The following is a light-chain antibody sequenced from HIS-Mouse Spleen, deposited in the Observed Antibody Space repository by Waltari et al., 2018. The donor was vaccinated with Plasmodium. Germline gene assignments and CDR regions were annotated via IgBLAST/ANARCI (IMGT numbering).Light chain of an antibody. J-gene: IGKJ4*01. Sequence: EIVLTQSPATLSLSPGERATLSCRASQSVSSYLAWYQQKPGQAPRLLIYEASNRSTGIPARFRCSGSGTDFTLTISSREPEDCAVYYCQQRSNWPLTFGGGTKVEIK. CDR3: QQRSNWPLT. CDR1: QSVSSY. CDR2: EAS. V-gene: IGKV3-11*01.